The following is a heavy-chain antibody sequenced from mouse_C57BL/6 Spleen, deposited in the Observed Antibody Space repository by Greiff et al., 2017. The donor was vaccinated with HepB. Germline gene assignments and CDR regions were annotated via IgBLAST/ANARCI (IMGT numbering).Heavy chain of an antibody. J-gene: IGHJ1*03. CDR1: GYTFTSYW. CDR2: IDPSDSET. CDR3: ARSFYSNYAPGYFDV. V-gene: IGHV1-52*01. Sequence: QVQLQQPGAELVRPGSSVKLSCKASGYTFTSYWMHWVKQSPRQGLEWIGNIDPSDSETHYNQKFKDKATLTVDKSSSTAYMQLSSLTSEDSAVYYCARSFYSNYAPGYFDVWGTGTTVTVSS. D-gene: IGHD2-5*01.